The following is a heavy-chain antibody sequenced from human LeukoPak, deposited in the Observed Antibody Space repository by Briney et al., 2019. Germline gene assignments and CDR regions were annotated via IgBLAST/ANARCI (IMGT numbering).Heavy chain of an antibody. CDR3: ARDLRLSQARQQLTPMDV. D-gene: IGHD6-13*01. Sequence: GGSLRLSCAASGFTFSSYEMNWVRQAPGKGLEWVSYISSSGSTIYYADSVKGRFTISRDNAKNSLYLQMNSLRAEDTAVYYCARDLRLSQARQQLTPMDVWGQGTTVTDSS. CDR2: ISSSGSTI. CDR1: GFTFSSYE. J-gene: IGHJ6*02. V-gene: IGHV3-48*03.